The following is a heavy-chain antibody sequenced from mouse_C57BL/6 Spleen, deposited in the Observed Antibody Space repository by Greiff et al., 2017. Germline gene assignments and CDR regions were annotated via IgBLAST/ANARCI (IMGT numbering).Heavy chain of an antibody. CDR3: ARPIDGYWYFDV. V-gene: IGHV1-82*01. CDR2: IYPGDGDT. D-gene: IGHD2-3*01. CDR1: GYAFSSSW. Sequence: VQLQQSGPELVKPGASVKISCKASGYAFSSSWMNWVKQRPGKGLEWIGRIYPGDGDTNYNGKFKGKATLTADKSSSTAYMQLSSLTSEDSAVYFCARPIDGYWYFDVWGTGTTVTVSS. J-gene: IGHJ1*03.